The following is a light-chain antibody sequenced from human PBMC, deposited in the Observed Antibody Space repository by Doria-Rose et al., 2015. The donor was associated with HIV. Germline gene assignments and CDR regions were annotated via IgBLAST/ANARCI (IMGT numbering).Light chain of an antibody. CDR1: QSVNNNY. V-gene: IGKV3-20*01. CDR3: QQYGSSPGT. J-gene: IGKJ1*01. CDR2: GAS. Sequence: TQSPGTLSLSPGERDTLSCRASQSVNNNYLAWYQQRPGQAPRLLIYGASTRATGIPDRFSGSGSGTDFSLTISRLEPEDSAVYCCQQYGSSPGTFGQGTKVEIK.